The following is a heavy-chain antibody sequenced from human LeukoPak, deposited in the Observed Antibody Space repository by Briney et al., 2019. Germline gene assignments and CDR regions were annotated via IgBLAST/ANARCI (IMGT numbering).Heavy chain of an antibody. D-gene: IGHD6-13*01. CDR3: ARDVEARISAAGTFDY. CDR2: ISGLGGST. J-gene: IGHJ4*02. V-gene: IGHV3-23*01. CDR1: GFTFSNYA. Sequence: PGGSLRLSCAASGFTFSNYAMSWVRQAPGKGLEWVSDISGLGGSTYYADSVKGRFAISRDNSKSTLWLQMNSLRADDTAIYYCARDVEARISAAGTFDYWGQGSLVTVSS.